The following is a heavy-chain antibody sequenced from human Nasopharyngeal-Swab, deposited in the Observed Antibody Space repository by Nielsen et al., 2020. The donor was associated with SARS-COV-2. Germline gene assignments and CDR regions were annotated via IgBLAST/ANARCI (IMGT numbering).Heavy chain of an antibody. CDR1: GFTFVNYV. V-gene: IGHV3-9*01. Sequence: SCASSGFTFVNYVMYWVRQAPGKGLEWVSAISSDSGSIGYEDSVNGRFTISRDNAKNSLYLQMSSLTAEDTALYYCAKDMSRNTYYYYMDVWGKGTTVTVSS. J-gene: IGHJ6*03. CDR2: ISSDSGSI. CDR3: AKDMSRNTYYYYMDV.